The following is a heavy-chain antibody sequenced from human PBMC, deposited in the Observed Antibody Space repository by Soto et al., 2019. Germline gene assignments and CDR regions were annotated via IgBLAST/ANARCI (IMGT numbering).Heavy chain of an antibody. V-gene: IGHV4-34*01. D-gene: IGHD5-12*01. CDR1: GGSFSCXY. CDR3: ASGGGYDSFDS. Sequence: SETLSLTCAVYGGSFSCXYXXWIRQPPGKGLEWIGEINHSGSTNYNPSLKSRVTISVDTSKNPFSLKLSSVTAAEMAVYYCASGGGYDSFDSWGQGGLVTVSS. J-gene: IGHJ4*02. CDR2: INHSGST.